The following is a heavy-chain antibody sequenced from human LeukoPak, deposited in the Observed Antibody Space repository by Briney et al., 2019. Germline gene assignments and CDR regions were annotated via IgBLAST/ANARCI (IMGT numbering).Heavy chain of an antibody. V-gene: IGHV3-23*01. CDR1: GFTFSIYG. CDR2: ISGSGGST. Sequence: QAGGSLRLSCAASGFTFSIYGMIWVRQAPGKGLEWVSGISGSGGSTYLADSVKGRFTISRDNSKNTLYLQMNSLRAEDTAAYYCARVSTVVTGSSGSFDYWGQGTLVTVSS. CDR3: ARVSTVVTGSSGSFDY. D-gene: IGHD4-23*01. J-gene: IGHJ4*02.